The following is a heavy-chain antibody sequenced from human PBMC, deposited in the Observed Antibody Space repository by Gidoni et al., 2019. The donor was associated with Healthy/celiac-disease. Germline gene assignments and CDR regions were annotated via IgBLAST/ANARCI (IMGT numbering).Heavy chain of an antibody. V-gene: IGHV4-39*01. D-gene: IGHD3-22*01. CDR1: GGPISSSSYY. CDR3: ASPDYYDSSGYYNY. Sequence: QLQLQESGPGLVKPSETLSLTCTVSGGPISSSSYYWGWIRQPPGKGLEWIGSIYYSGSTYYNPSLKSRVTISVDTSKNQFSLKLSSVTAADTAVYYCASPDYYDSSGYYNYWGQGTLVTVSS. J-gene: IGHJ4*02. CDR2: IYYSGST.